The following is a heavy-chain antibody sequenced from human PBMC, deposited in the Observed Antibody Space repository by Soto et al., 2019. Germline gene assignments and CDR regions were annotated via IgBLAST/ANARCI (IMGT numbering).Heavy chain of an antibody. J-gene: IGHJ5*02. CDR2: ISGIFGST. D-gene: IGHD6-13*01. CDR3: AXQXTETYSSSLYVSDKWFDP. CDR1: GFTFSSYA. Sequence: GGSLRLSCAASGFTFSSYAMSWVRRAPVNGLEFVSAISGIFGSTYYADSVKGRFTISRDNSKNTLYLQMNSLRAEDTAVYYCAXQXTETYSSSLYVSDKWFDPWGQGTLVTVSS. V-gene: IGHV3-23*01.